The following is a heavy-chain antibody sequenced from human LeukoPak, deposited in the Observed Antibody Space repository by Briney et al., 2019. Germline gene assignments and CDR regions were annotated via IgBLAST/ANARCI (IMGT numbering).Heavy chain of an antibody. V-gene: IGHV4-59*01. CDR3: ARDDSGSYPANDAFDI. CDR1: GGSISSYY. Sequence: SETLSLTCTVSGGSISSYYWSWIRLPPGKGLEWIGYIYDSGSTNYNPSLKSRVTISVDTSKNQFSLKLSSVTAADTAVYYCARDDSGSYPANDAFDIWGQGTMVTVSS. D-gene: IGHD1-26*01. J-gene: IGHJ3*02. CDR2: IYDSGST.